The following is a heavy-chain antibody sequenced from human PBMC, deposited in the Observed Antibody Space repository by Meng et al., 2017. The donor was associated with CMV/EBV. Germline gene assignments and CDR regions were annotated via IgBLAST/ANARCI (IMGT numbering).Heavy chain of an antibody. D-gene: IGHD3-10*01. CDR1: GYTFTGYY. J-gene: IGHJ3*02. V-gene: IGHV1-2*02. CDR3: ARELGSYDAFDI. Sequence: ASVKVSCKASGYTFTGYYMHWVRQAPGQGLEWMGWINPNSGGTNYAQKFQGRVTLTRETSISTAYMELSRLRSDDTAVYYRARELGSYDAFDIWGQGTMVTVSS. CDR2: INPNSGGT.